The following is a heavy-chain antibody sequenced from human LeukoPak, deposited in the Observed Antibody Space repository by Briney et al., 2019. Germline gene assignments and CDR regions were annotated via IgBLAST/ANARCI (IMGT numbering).Heavy chain of an antibody. CDR1: GGPFSGYY. V-gene: IGHV4-34*01. J-gene: IGHJ4*02. CDR2: INHSGST. D-gene: IGHD3-10*01. Sequence: SETLSLTCAVYGGPFSGYYWSWIRQPPGKGLEWIGEINHSGSTNYNPSLKSRDTISVDTSKNQFSPKLSSVTAADTAVYYCARRHGLARGFLNYWGQGTLVTVSS. CDR3: ARRHGLARGFLNY.